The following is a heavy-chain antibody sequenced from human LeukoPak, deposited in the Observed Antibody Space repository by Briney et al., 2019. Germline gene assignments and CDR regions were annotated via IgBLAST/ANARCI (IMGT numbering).Heavy chain of an antibody. D-gene: IGHD4-17*01. V-gene: IGHV3-21*01. CDR3: ARDAGDYGDYG. J-gene: IGHJ4*02. CDR1: GFTVSSNY. Sequence: GGSLRLSCAASGFTVSSNYMSWVRQAPGKGLEWVSSISSSSSYIYYADSVKGRFTISRDNAKNSLYLQMNSLRAEDTAVYYCARDAGDYGDYGWGQGTLVTVSS. CDR2: ISSSSSYI.